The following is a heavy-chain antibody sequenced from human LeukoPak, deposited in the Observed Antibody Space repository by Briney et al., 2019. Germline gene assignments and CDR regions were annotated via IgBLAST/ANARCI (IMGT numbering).Heavy chain of an antibody. D-gene: IGHD2-2*01. J-gene: IGHJ3*02. CDR1: GYSISSGYY. Sequence: LETLSLTCTVSGYSISSGYYWGWIRQPPGKGLEWIGSIYHSGSTNYNPSLKSRVTISVDTSKNQFSLKLSSVTAADTAVYYCARARVDAFDIWGQGTMVTVSS. CDR3: ARARVDAFDI. CDR2: IYHSGST. V-gene: IGHV4-38-2*02.